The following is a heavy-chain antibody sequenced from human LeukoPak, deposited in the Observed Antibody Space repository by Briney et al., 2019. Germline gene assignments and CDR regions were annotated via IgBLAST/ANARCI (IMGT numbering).Heavy chain of an antibody. CDR2: ISYDGSNK. CDR1: GFTFSSYA. J-gene: IGHJ4*02. D-gene: IGHD6-19*01. CDR3: ARARIAVAGYFDY. Sequence: PGRSLRLSCAASGFTFSSYAMHRVRQAPGKGLEWVAVISYDGSNKYYADSVKGRFTISRDNSKNTLYLQMNSLRAEDTAVYYCARARIAVAGYFDYWGQGTLVTVSS. V-gene: IGHV3-30*04.